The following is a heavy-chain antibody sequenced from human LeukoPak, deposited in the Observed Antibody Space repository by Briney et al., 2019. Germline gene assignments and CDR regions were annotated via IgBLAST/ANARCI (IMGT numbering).Heavy chain of an antibody. V-gene: IGHV3-30-3*01. CDR2: ILYDGSNK. CDR3: ARDGLTGRTDGTLDH. D-gene: IGHD1-20*01. CDR1: GCTFIHNS. J-gene: IGHJ4*02. Sequence: PGGASRKSCCDAGCTFIHNSLIGCGHHPAKERQEVTLILYDGSNKYYTDSVRGRFTISRDDSKNTLYPQMNSLRPEDTAIYYCARDGLTGRTDGTLDHWGQGTLVTVSS.